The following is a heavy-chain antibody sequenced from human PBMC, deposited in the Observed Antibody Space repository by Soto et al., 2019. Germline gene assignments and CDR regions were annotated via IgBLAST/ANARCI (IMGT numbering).Heavy chain of an antibody. CDR3: ARDWEMASFDY. CDR1: GFTFSSYS. CDR2: ISSSSSTI. D-gene: IGHD1-26*01. Sequence: PGGSLRLSCAASGFTFSSYSMNWVRQAPGKGLEWVSYISSSSSTIYYADSVKGRFTISRDNAKNSLYLQMNSLRAEDTAVYYCARDWEMASFDYWGQGTLVTVSS. J-gene: IGHJ4*02. V-gene: IGHV3-48*04.